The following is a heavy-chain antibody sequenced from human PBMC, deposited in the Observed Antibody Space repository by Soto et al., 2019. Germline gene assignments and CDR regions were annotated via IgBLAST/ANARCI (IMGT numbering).Heavy chain of an antibody. CDR1: GFTFSYYS. CDR2: ISGSSTYI. Sequence: EVQLVESGGGLVKPGESLRVSCAASGFTFSYYSLHWVCQAPGKGLEWVSSISGSSTYIYYAERVKGRFTISRDNAKNSLYLRMDSLRAEDTAVYYCARGDGTGLYNSGWSPRYWGQGTMVTVSS. D-gene: IGHD6-19*01. CDR3: ARGDGTGLYNSGWSPRY. V-gene: IGHV3-21*04. J-gene: IGHJ4*02.